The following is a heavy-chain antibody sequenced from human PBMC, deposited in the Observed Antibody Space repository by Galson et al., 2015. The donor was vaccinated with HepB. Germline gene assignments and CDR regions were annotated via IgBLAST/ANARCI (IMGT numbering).Heavy chain of an antibody. CDR3: ARDHSSSWYGGFFDY. CDR1: GDSVSSNSAA. J-gene: IGHJ4*02. CDR2: TYYRPKWYN. D-gene: IGHD6-13*01. Sequence: CAISGDSVSSNSAAWNWIRQSPSRGLEWLGRTYYRPKWYNDYAVSVKSRITINPDTSKNQFSLQLNSVTPEDTAVYYCARDHSSSWYGGFFDYWGQGTLVTVSS. V-gene: IGHV6-1*01.